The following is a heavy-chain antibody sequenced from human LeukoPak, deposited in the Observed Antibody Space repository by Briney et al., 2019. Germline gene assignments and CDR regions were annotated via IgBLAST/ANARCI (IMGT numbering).Heavy chain of an antibody. CDR3: AREAYGDYVVY. Sequence: PSETLSLTCTVPGGSISSGDYYWSWIRQPPGKGLEWIGYIYYSGSTYYNPSLKSRVTISVDTSKNQFSLKLSSVTAADTAVYYCAREAYGDYVVYWGQGTLVTVSS. CDR2: IYYSGST. J-gene: IGHJ4*02. V-gene: IGHV4-30-4*01. CDR1: GGSISSGDYY. D-gene: IGHD4-17*01.